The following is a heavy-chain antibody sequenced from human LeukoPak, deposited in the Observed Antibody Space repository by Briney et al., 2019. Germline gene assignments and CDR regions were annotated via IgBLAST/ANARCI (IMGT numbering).Heavy chain of an antibody. J-gene: IGHJ6*02. CDR3: ARDHRGSGSFNYYYYYGMDV. V-gene: IGHV1-2*04. CDR1: GYTFTGYY. CDR2: INPNSGGT. Sequence: GASVKVSCKASGYTFTGYYMHWVRQAPGQGLEWMGWINPNSGGTNYAQKFQGWVTMTRDTSISTAYMELSRLRSDDTAVYYCARDHRGSGSFNYYYYYGMDVWGQGTTVTVSS. D-gene: IGHD3-10*01.